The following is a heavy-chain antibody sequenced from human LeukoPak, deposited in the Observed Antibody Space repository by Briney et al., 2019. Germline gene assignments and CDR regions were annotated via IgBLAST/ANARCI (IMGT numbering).Heavy chain of an antibody. CDR1: GFTFSSYA. J-gene: IGHJ3*02. Sequence: GGSLRLSCAASGFTFSSYAMHWVRQAPGKGLEWVANIKQDGSEKYYVDSVKGRFSISRDNAKNSLYLLLNSLRAEDTAVYYCARTYCGGDTYAYAFDIWGQGTMVTVSS. CDR3: ARTYCGGDTYAYAFDI. D-gene: IGHD2-21*02. CDR2: IKQDGSEK. V-gene: IGHV3-7*01.